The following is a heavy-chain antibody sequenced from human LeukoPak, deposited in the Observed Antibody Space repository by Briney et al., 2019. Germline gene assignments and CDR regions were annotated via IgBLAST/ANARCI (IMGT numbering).Heavy chain of an antibody. CDR1: GFTFSSYG. V-gene: IGHV3-30*02. CDR3: AKDRNLAAAGYFDY. J-gene: IGHJ4*02. CDR2: IRHDGSNK. Sequence: GGSLRLTCAASGFTFSSYGMHWVRQAPGKGLEWVAFIRHDGSNKYYADSVKGRFTISRDNSKNTLYLQMNSLRAEDTAVYYCAKDRNLAAAGYFDYWGQGTLVTVSS. D-gene: IGHD6-13*01.